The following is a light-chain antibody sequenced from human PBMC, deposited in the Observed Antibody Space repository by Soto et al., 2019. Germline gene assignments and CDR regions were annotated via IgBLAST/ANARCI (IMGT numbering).Light chain of an antibody. CDR1: QDIRSD. CDR3: QHYNSYSEA. V-gene: IGKV1-17*01. Sequence: DIQMTQSPSSLSASVGDRVTITCRASQDIRSDLGWYQQKPGKAPKRLIYAASRLQSGVPSRFSGSGSGTEFTLTISSLQPDDFATYYCQHYNSYSEAFGQGTKVDIK. CDR2: AAS. J-gene: IGKJ1*01.